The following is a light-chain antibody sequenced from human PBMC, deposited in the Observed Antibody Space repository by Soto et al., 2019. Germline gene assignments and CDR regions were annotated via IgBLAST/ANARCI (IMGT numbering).Light chain of an antibody. J-gene: IGKJ1*01. CDR2: DAS. CDR1: QSVSSY. CDR3: HQRSDWPQT. V-gene: IGKV3-11*01. Sequence: EIVLTQSPATLSLSPGERATLSCRASQSVSSYLAWYQQKPGQPPRLLIYDASTRATGIPARFSGSGSGTDFTLTISSLGPEDFAVYYCHQRSDWPQTFGQGTKLEVK.